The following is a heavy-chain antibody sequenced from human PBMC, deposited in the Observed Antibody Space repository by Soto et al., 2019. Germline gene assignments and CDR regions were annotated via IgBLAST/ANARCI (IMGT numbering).Heavy chain of an antibody. D-gene: IGHD4-17*01. J-gene: IGHJ6*02. V-gene: IGHV1-24*01. CDR3: ATGYGDLDGMDV. Sequence: GASVKVSCKVSGYTLTELSVHWVRQAPGKGLEWMGGFDPEDGETIYAQKFQGRVTMTEDTSTDTAYMELSSLRSEDTAVYYCATGYGDLDGMDVWGQGTTVTVSS. CDR1: GYTLTELS. CDR2: FDPEDGET.